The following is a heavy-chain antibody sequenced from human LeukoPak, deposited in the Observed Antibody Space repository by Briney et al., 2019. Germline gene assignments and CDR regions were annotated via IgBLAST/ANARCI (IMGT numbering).Heavy chain of an antibody. Sequence: GGSLRLSCAASGFTFSSYAMSWVRQAPGKGLEWVSAISGSGGSTYYADSVRGRFTSSKDNSKNTLYLQMNSLRAEDTAVYYCAKGWDAFDIWGQGTMVTVSS. CDR3: AKGWDAFDI. CDR1: GFTFSSYA. V-gene: IGHV3-23*01. CDR2: ISGSGGST. J-gene: IGHJ3*02. D-gene: IGHD2-15*01.